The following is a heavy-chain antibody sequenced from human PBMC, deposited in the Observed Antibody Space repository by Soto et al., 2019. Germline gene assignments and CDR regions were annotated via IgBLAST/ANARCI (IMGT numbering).Heavy chain of an antibody. D-gene: IGHD3-10*01. CDR2: IYSGGSI. Sequence: LRLSCAASGFTVSSNYMSWVRQAPGKGLEWVSGIYSGGSIYYADSVKGRFTISRDNSKNTLFLQMNSLRAEDTAVYHCAKDRRGVMDVWGQGTTVTVSS. CDR1: GFTVSSNY. J-gene: IGHJ6*02. CDR3: AKDRRGVMDV. V-gene: IGHV3-53*01.